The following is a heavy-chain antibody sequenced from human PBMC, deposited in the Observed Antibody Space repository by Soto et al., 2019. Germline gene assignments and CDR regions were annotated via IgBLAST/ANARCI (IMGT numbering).Heavy chain of an antibody. CDR2: IYYTGNT. CDR3: ARGVMDKYHFDY. D-gene: IGHD2-2*01. V-gene: IGHV4-31*03. Sequence: SETLSLTCTVSGGSVSSGSYYWSWIRQHPGRGLEWIGYIYYTGNTYYNPSLKSRLAISVDTSKNQFSLKLSSVTAADTAVYYCARGVMDKYHFDYWGQGTLVTVSS. J-gene: IGHJ4*02. CDR1: GGSVSSGSYY.